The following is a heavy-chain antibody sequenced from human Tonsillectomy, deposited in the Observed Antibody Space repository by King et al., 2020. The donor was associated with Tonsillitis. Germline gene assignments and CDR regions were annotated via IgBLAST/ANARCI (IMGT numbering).Heavy chain of an antibody. CDR2: ISGSGGST. Sequence: DVQLVESGGGLVQPGGSLRLSCAASGFTFSSYAMSWVRQAPGKGLEWVSAISGSGGSTYSADSVKGRFTISRVNSKNTLYLQMNSVRAEDTAVYYGAKVAGQWLVRGGYFDYWGQGTLVTDSS. CDR3: AKVAGQWLVRGGYFDY. D-gene: IGHD6-19*01. J-gene: IGHJ4*02. V-gene: IGHV3-23*04. CDR1: GFTFSSYA.